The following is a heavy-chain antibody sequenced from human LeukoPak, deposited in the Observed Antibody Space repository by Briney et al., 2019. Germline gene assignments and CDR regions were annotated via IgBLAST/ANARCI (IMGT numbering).Heavy chain of an antibody. D-gene: IGHD3-10*01. Sequence: GESLKISCKGSGYSFTSYWIAWVRQMPGKGLEWTGIIYPGGSDTRYSPSFQGQVTISADKSINTAYLQWSSLKASDTAMYYCARALYGSGDQSDNWGQGTLVTVSS. CDR3: ARALYGSGDQSDN. CDR1: GYSFTSYW. CDR2: IYPGGSDT. V-gene: IGHV5-51*01. J-gene: IGHJ4*02.